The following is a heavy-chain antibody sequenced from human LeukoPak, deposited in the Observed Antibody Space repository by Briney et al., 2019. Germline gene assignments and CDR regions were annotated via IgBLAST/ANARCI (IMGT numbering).Heavy chain of an antibody. CDR3: ARDSPWFGELGTFYFDY. CDR2: IRYDGSNK. Sequence: GGSLRLSCAASGFTFSSYGMHWVRQAPGKGLEWVAFIRYDGSNKYYADSVKGRFTISRDNSKNTLYLQMNSLRAEDTAVYYCARDSPWFGELGTFYFDYWGQGTLVTVSS. V-gene: IGHV3-30*02. CDR1: GFTFSSYG. J-gene: IGHJ4*02. D-gene: IGHD3-10*01.